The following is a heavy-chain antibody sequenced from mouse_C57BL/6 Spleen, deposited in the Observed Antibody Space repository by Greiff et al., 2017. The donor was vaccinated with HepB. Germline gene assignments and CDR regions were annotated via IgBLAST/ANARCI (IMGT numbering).Heavy chain of an antibody. V-gene: IGHV5-4*01. Sequence: EVQVVESGGGLVKPGGSLKLSCAASGFTFSSYAMSWVRQTPEKRLEWVATISDGGSYTYYPDNVKGRFTISRDNAKNNLYLQMSHLKSEDTAMYYCAREGGTGDYFDYWGQGTTLTVSS. CDR3: AREGGTGDYFDY. J-gene: IGHJ2*01. CDR1: GFTFSSYA. CDR2: ISDGGSYT. D-gene: IGHD4-1*01.